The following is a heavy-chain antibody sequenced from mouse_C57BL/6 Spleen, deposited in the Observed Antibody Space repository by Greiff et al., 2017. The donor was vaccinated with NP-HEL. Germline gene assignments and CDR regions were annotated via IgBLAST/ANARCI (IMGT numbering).Heavy chain of an antibody. J-gene: IGHJ3*01. CDR1: GYTFTSYW. Sequence: VQLQQPGAELVRPGSSVKLSCKASGYTFTSYWMHWVKQRPIQGLEWIGNIDPSDSETHYNQKFKDKATLTVDKSSSTAYMQLSSLTSEDSAVYYCARRGEDWDAWFAYWGQGTLVTVSA. CDR3: ARRGEDWDAWFAY. V-gene: IGHV1-52*01. CDR2: IDPSDSET. D-gene: IGHD4-1*01.